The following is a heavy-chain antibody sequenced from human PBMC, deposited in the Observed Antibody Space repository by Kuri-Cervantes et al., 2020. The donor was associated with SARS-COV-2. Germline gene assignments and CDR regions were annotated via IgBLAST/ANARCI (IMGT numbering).Heavy chain of an antibody. CDR2: ISGSGGST. D-gene: IGHD3-3*01. CDR3: ARVSHRGSGYQNPPDY. J-gene: IGHJ4*02. Sequence: GESLKISCAASGFTFSSYAMSWVRQAPGKGLEWVSAISGSGGSTYYADSVKGRFTISRDNSKNTQYLQMNSLRAEDTAVYYCARVSHRGSGYQNPPDYWGQGTLVTVSS. CDR1: GFTFSSYA. V-gene: IGHV3-23*01.